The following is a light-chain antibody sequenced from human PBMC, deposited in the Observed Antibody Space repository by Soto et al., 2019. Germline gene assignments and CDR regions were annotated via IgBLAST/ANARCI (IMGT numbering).Light chain of an antibody. J-gene: IGLJ1*01. Sequence: QSVLTQPASVSGSPGQSITISCTGTSSDVGGYNYVSWYQQHPGKAPNLMIYDVSNRPSGVSNRFSGSKSGNTASLTISGHQAEDEADYYCSSYTSSSTLFGTGTKVTVL. V-gene: IGLV2-14*01. CDR1: SSDVGGYNY. CDR2: DVS. CDR3: SSYTSSSTL.